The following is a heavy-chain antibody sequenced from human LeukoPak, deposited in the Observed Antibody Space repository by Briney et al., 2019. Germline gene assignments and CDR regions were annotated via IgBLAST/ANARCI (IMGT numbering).Heavy chain of an antibody. J-gene: IGHJ4*02. CDR1: GFTFGDYA. Sequence: GGSLRLSCTASGFTFGDYAMSWVRQAPGKGLEWVGFIRSKAYGGTTEYAASVKGRFTISRDDSKSIAYLQMNSLKTEDTAVYYCTRDGVRPWIQRPWGQGTLVTVSS. CDR3: TRDGVRPWIQRP. D-gene: IGHD5-18*01. V-gene: IGHV3-49*04. CDR2: IRSKAYGGTT.